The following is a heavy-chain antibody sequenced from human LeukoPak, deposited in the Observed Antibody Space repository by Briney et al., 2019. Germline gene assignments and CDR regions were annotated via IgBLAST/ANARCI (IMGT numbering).Heavy chain of an antibody. V-gene: IGHV3-74*01. CDR2: IKSDGSST. CDR3: VRDNRSYNFDY. CDR1: GFTFSRYW. J-gene: IGHJ4*02. D-gene: IGHD1-26*01. Sequence: GGSLRLSCAAYGFTFSRYWMHWVRQAPGKGLVWVSCIKSDGSSTSIADSAKGRFTISRDNAKNTVYLQMNSLRAEDTAVYYCVRDNRSYNFDYWGQGTLVTVSS.